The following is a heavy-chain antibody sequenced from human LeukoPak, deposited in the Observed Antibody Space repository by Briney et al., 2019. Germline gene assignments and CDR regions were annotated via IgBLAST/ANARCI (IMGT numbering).Heavy chain of an antibody. CDR1: GYTFTSYD. D-gene: IGHD4-11*01. V-gene: IGHV1-8*01. CDR3: AGGPDYSNLFYYYYYGMDV. J-gene: IGHJ6*02. CDR2: MNPNSGNT. Sequence: ASVKVSCKASGYTFTSYDINWVRQATGQGLEWMGWMNPNSGNTGYAQKFQGRVTMTRNASISTAYMELSSLRSEDTAVYYCAGGPDYSNLFYYYYYGMDVWGQGTTVTVSS.